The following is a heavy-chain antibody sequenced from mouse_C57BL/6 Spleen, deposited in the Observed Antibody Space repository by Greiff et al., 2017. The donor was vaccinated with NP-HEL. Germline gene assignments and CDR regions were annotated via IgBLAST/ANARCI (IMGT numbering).Heavy chain of an antibody. CDR2: INYDGSST. D-gene: IGHD2-4*01. J-gene: IGHJ4*01. Sequence: EVQVVESEGGLVQPGSSMKLSCTASGFTFSDYYMAWVRQVPEKGLEWVANINYDGSSTYYLDSLKSRFIISRDNAKNILYLQMSSLKSEDTATYYCARGDYDFHYYAMDYWGQGTSVTVSS. V-gene: IGHV5-16*01. CDR1: GFTFSDYY. CDR3: ARGDYDFHYYAMDY.